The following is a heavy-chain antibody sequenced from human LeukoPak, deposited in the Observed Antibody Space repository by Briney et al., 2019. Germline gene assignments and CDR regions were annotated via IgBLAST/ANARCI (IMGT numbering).Heavy chain of an antibody. CDR2: IIPIFGTA. V-gene: IGHV1-69*01. Sequence: SVKVSCKASGGTFSSYAISWVRQAPGQGLEWMGGIIPIFGTANYAQKFQGRVTITADESTSTAYMELSSLRSEDTAVYYCARSPTLYFGADYWGQGTLVTVSS. CDR3: ARSPTLYFGADY. J-gene: IGHJ4*02. D-gene: IGHD3-10*01. CDR1: GGTFSSYA.